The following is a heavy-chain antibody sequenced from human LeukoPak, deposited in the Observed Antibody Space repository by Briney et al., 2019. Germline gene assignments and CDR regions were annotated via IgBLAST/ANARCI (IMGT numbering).Heavy chain of an antibody. V-gene: IGHV3-30*02. D-gene: IGHD6-19*01. CDR3: ASSGWGAYYFDY. Sequence: GGSLRLSCAASGFTFSSYGMHWVRQAPGKGLEWVVFIRYDGSNKYYADSVKGRFTISRDNSKNTLYLQMNSLRAEDTAVYYCASSGWGAYYFDYWGQGTLVTVSS. J-gene: IGHJ4*02. CDR1: GFTFSSYG. CDR2: IRYDGSNK.